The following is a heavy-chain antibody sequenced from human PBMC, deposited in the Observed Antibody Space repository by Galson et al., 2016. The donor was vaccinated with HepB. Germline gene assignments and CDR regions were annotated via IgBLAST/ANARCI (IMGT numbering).Heavy chain of an antibody. CDR3: AKDGCSGGSCYSSYNWFDP. V-gene: IGHV3-23*01. Sequence: SLRLSCAASGFPFSSYAMSWIRQAPGKGLEWVSTVSASGASPSYTDSVKGRFTISRDNSRNTLSLQMDDLRAEDTAIYYCAKDGCSGGSCYSSYNWFDPWGQGTLVTVSS. CDR1: GFPFSSYA. CDR2: VSASGASP. J-gene: IGHJ5*02. D-gene: IGHD2-15*01.